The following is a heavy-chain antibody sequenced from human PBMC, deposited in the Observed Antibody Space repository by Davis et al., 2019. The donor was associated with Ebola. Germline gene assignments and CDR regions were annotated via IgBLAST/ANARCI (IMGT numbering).Heavy chain of an antibody. CDR2: TYYRSKWFV. CDR3: ARDPPYDQGYDY. J-gene: IGHJ4*02. D-gene: IGHD3-22*01. V-gene: IGHV6-1*01. Sequence: SQTLSLTCAISGDSVSSNTAAWNWIRQSPSRGLEWLGRTYYRSKWFVDYAVSVKSRMTINSDTSKNQFSLQLSSVTPEDTAVYYCARDPPYDQGYDYWGQGILVTVSS. CDR1: GDSVSSNTAA.